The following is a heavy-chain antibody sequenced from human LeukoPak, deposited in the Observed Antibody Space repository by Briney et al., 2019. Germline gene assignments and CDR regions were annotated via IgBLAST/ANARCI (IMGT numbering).Heavy chain of an antibody. Sequence: SETLSLTCTVSGGTISSSSYYWGWIRQPPGKGLEWIGSIYYSGSTYYNPSLKSRVTISVDTSKNQFSLKLSSVTAADTAVYYCAIDWTTAPTDYYDSSGYYIHFDYWGQGALVTVSS. J-gene: IGHJ4*02. V-gene: IGHV4-39*02. D-gene: IGHD3-22*01. CDR3: AIDWTTAPTDYYDSSGYYIHFDY. CDR1: GGTISSSSYY. CDR2: IYYSGST.